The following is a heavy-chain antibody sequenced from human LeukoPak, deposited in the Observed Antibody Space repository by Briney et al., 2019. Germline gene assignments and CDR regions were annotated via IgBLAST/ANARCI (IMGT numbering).Heavy chain of an antibody. D-gene: IGHD2-15*01. Sequence: PGGSLRLSCAASGFTFSSYSMNWVRQAPGKGLEWVSSISSSSSYIYYADSVKGRFTISRDNAKNSLYLQMNSLRAEDTAVYYCLGYCSGGSCYFGYWGQGTLVTVSS. J-gene: IGHJ4*02. CDR1: GFTFSSYS. CDR3: LGYCSGGSCYFGY. V-gene: IGHV3-21*01. CDR2: ISSSSSYI.